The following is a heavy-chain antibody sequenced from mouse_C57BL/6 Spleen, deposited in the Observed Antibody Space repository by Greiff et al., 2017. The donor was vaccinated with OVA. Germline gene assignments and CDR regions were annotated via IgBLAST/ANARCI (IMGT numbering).Heavy chain of an antibody. CDR2: IYPGDGDT. Sequence: QVQLQQSGPELVKPGASVKISCKASGYAFSSSWMNWVKQRPGKGLEWIGRIYPGDGDTNYNGKFEGKATLPADKSSSTAYMQLSSLTSEDSAVDFCAREDYGSGYDSHFDDWGQGTTLTVAS. CDR1: GYAFSSSW. V-gene: IGHV1-82*01. D-gene: IGHD1-1*01. J-gene: IGHJ2*01. CDR3: AREDYGSGYDSHFDD.